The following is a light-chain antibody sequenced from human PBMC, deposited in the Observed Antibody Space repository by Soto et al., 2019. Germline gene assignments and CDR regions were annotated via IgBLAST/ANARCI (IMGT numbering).Light chain of an antibody. CDR2: EAS. CDR3: LQHSDYPFT. J-gene: IGKJ2*01. V-gene: IGKV1-17*01. Sequence: DVQMTQSPSSLSASVGDRVTITCRASQDIGYRLGWYQPKPGKVPKRLIYEASSLQGGVPSRFSGAGSGTDFTLTISGLQPEDFATYYCLQHSDYPFTFGQGTKLDI. CDR1: QDIGYR.